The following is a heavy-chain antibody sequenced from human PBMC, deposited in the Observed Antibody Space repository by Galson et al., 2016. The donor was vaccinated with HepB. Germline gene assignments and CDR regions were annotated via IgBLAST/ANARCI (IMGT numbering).Heavy chain of an antibody. V-gene: IGHV3-30*18. Sequence: SLRLSCAVSGFTFSRYGMYWVRQAPAKGLEWVALISYGGSNKYYAESVKGRFTISRDNSKNTLYLQMNSLRAEDTAVYYCAKEGCYYDSSGCGFDYWGQGTLVTVSS. CDR2: ISYGGSNK. J-gene: IGHJ4*02. CDR3: AKEGCYYDSSGCGFDY. CDR1: GFTFSRYG. D-gene: IGHD3-22*01.